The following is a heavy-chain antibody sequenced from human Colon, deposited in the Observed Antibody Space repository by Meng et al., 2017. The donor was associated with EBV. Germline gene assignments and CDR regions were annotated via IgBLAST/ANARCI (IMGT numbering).Heavy chain of an antibody. J-gene: IGHJ4*02. CDR2: IYYTGST. CDR1: GGSINSGDYY. Sequence: QGRLQVSGPGLVKPSQTLSLTCTVSGGSINSGDYYWSWIRQPPGRGLEWIGYIYYTGSTYYNPSLKSRVTISMDTSKNQFSLRLSSVTAADTAVYYCARNYYFDYWGQGTLVTVSS. V-gene: IGHV4-30-4*01. CDR3: ARNYYFDY.